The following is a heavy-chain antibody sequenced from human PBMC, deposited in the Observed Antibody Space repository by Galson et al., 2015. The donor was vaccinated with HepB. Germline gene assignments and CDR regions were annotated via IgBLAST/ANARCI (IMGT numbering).Heavy chain of an antibody. CDR2: LNPKSGTT. J-gene: IGHJ4*02. D-gene: IGHD3-10*01. Sequence: SVKVSCKASGYIFTSYNINWVRQATGQGLEWMGWLNPKSGTTGYAEKFQGRVTMTRNTSISTAYMELSSLRSEDTAVYYCTRGTPQNLLWFGELLVDWGQGVLVTVSS. CDR1: GYIFTSYN. V-gene: IGHV1-8*01. CDR3: TRGTPQNLLWFGELLVD.